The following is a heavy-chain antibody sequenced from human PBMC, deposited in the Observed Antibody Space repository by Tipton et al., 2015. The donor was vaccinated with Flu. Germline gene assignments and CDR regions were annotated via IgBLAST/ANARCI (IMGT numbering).Heavy chain of an antibody. CDR2: VFHTGSS. V-gene: IGHV4-38-2*02. CDR1: GYSISSDYY. Sequence: TLSLTCTVSGYSISSDYYWGWIRQPPGKGLEWIGNVFHTGSSYYNPSLKSRVTISVDTSKNQFSLNVISVTAADTAVYYCARHTGDSVRGVIDYWGQGTLVTVSS. CDR3: ARHTGDSVRGVIDY. J-gene: IGHJ4*02. D-gene: IGHD3-10*02.